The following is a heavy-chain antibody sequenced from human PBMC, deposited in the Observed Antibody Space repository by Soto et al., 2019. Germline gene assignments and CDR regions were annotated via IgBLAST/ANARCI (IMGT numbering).Heavy chain of an antibody. CDR3: ARVYGSGTQSAFFFDY. D-gene: IGHD3-10*01. CDR2: ISAYKRNT. V-gene: IGHV1-18*04. Sequence: QVHLVQSGAEVKKPGASVKVSCKTSGYTFASSGISWVRQAPGQGLEWMGWISAYKRNTNYAQKLQGRLTMTTDSSTSTAYMELRSLRSDDTAVYYCARVYGSGTQSAFFFDYWGQGTLVTVSS. CDR1: GYTFASSG. J-gene: IGHJ4*02.